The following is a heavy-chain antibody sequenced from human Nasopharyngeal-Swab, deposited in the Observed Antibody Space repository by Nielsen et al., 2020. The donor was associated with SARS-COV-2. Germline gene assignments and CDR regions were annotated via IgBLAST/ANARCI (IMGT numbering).Heavy chain of an antibody. V-gene: IGHV3-48*04. D-gene: IGHD3-9*01. J-gene: IGHJ6*02. CDR2: IGSSSSTI. Sequence: GESLKISCAASGFTFSSYSMNWVRQAPGKGLEWVSYIGSSSSTIYYADSVKGRFTISRDNAKNSLYLQMNSLRAEDTAVYYCAMRYYDILTGYRRGYYYGMDVWGQGTTVTVSS. CDR1: GFTFSSYS. CDR3: AMRYYDILTGYRRGYYYGMDV.